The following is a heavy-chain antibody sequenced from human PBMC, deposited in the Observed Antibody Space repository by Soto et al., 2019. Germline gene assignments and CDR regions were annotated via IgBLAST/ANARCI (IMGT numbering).Heavy chain of an antibody. V-gene: IGHV4-31*03. Sequence: PSEPQCHTCTVACGSILSGGYYWIWIHQHPGKFLEWIGYIYYSGSTYYNPSLKSRVTISVDTSKNQFSLKLSSVTAADTALYYCARETVPNYYSVMGVWGQGTTVPGSS. CDR1: CGSILSGGYY. D-gene: IGHD2-21*02. CDR3: ARETVPNYYSVMGV. CDR2: IYYSGST. J-gene: IGHJ6*02.